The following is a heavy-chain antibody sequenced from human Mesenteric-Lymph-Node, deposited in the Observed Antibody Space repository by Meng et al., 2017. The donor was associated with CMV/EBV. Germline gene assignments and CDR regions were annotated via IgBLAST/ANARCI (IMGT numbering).Heavy chain of an antibody. Sequence: LTCAVSGGYISTKEWWWTWIRQPPGKGLEWIGEIYHRGTTNYNPSLKSRVTISMDKSKNQFSLELNSVTAADTALYLCATRDYSGRPNWGPGTLVTVSS. CDR2: IYHRGTT. CDR1: GGYISTKEW. V-gene: IGHV4-4*01. J-gene: IGHJ4*02. D-gene: IGHD4-23*01. CDR3: ATRDYSGRPN.